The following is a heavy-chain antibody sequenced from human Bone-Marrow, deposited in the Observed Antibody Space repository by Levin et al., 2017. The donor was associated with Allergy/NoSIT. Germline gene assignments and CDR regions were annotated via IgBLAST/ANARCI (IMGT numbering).Heavy chain of an antibody. CDR3: AKGVRFLEWLPFA. CDR2: ISNDGGST. Sequence: ETLSLTCAASGFTFKNYAMSWVRQAPGKGLEWVSGISNDGGSTDSADSVKGRFTISRDNSKNTLYLQMNSLRAEDTAVYYCAKGVRFLEWLPFAWGQGTLVTVSS. V-gene: IGHV3-23*01. D-gene: IGHD3-3*01. CDR1: GFTFKNYA. J-gene: IGHJ5*02.